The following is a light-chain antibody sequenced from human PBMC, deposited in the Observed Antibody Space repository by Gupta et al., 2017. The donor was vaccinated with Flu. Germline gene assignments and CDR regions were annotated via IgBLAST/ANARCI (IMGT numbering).Light chain of an antibody. CDR2: AAS. CDR1: QGIRDD. J-gene: IGKJ1*01. CDR3: LQDDSSPRT. V-gene: IGKV1-6*01. Sequence: AIQMTQSPSSLSASVGDRVTITCRASQGIRDDLGWYRHKPGKAPKLLIYAASTLQSGDPSRFSGSGSGTDFTLTISSLQPEDFATYYCLQDDSSPRTFGQGTKVEIK.